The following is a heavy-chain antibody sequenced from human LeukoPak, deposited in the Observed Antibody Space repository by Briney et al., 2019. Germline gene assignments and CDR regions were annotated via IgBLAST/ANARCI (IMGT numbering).Heavy chain of an antibody. CDR2: IYTSGST. J-gene: IGHJ4*02. CDR1: GGSISSGSYY. D-gene: IGHD3-10*01. Sequence: KPSETLSLTCTVSGGSISSGSYYWSWIRQPAGKGLEWIGRIYTSGSTHYNPSLKSRVTISVDTSKNQFSLKLSSVTAADTAVYYCARDKYVYGSGSIFDYWGQGTLVTVSS. CDR3: ARDKYVYGSGSIFDY. V-gene: IGHV4-61*02.